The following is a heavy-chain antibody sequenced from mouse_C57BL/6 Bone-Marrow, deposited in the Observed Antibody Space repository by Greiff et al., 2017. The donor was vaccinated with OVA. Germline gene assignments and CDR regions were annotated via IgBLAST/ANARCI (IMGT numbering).Heavy chain of an antibody. Sequence: VQLKESGPELVKPGASVKLSCKASGYTFTSYDINWVKQRPGQGLEWIGWISPRAGSTKYNEKFKGKATLTVDTSSSTAYMELHSLTSEDSAVYFCAREFLLPDDYWGQGTTLTVSS. D-gene: IGHD2-1*01. V-gene: IGHV1-85*01. CDR3: AREFLLPDDY. J-gene: IGHJ2*01. CDR1: GYTFTSYD. CDR2: ISPRAGST.